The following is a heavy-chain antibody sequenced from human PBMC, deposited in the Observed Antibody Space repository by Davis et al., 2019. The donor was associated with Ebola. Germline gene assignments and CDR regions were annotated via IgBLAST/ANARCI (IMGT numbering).Heavy chain of an antibody. Sequence: AASVKVSCKASGGTFSSYTISWVRQAPGQGLEWMGRIIPILGIANYAQKLQGRVTMTTDTSTSTAYMELRSLRSDDTAVYYCARDDSSSSGLWFDPWGQGTLVTVSS. CDR1: GGTFSSYT. J-gene: IGHJ5*02. D-gene: IGHD6-13*01. CDR3: ARDDSSSSGLWFDP. CDR2: IIPILGIA. V-gene: IGHV1-69*04.